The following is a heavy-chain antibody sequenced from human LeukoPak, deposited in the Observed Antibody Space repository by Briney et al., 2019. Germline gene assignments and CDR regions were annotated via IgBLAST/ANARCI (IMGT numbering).Heavy chain of an antibody. D-gene: IGHD5-12*01. CDR2: LYSDGTT. V-gene: IGHV3-53*01. Sequence: PGGSLRLSCAASGFSVSANYMSWVRQAPGQGLEWVSVLYSDGTTYYADSVKGRFTISRDNSKNTLYLQMNTLRAEDTAVYYCTRGDDYYGMDVWGQGTTVTVSS. CDR1: GFSVSANY. J-gene: IGHJ6*02. CDR3: TRGDDYYGMDV.